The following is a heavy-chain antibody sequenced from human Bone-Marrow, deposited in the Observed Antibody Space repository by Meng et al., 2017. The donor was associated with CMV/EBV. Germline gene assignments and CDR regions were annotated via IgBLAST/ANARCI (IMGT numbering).Heavy chain of an antibody. CDR1: GFTFSSSA. CDR3: VKHRGNWNYVFDF. D-gene: IGHD1-7*01. CDR2: LSGSGGST. J-gene: IGHJ4*02. V-gene: IGHV3-23*01. Sequence: AAAGFTFSSSARGWVRQAPGKGLEWVSTLSGSGGSTYFAASMRGRFSISRDNSKNTLHLQMNDLRAEDTAVYYCVKHRGNWNYVFDFWGQGTLVTVSS.